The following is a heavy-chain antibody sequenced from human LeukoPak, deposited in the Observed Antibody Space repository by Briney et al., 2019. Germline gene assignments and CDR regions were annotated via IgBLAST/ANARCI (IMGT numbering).Heavy chain of an antibody. V-gene: IGHV1-2*02. J-gene: IGHJ4*02. Sequence: EASVKVSCKASGYTFTGYYMHWVRQAPGQGLEWMGWINPNSGGTNYAQKFQGRVTMTRDMSTSTVYMDLSSLTSEDTAVYYCARGHPSATGYSSGWYFHYWGQGTLVTVSS. CDR1: GYTFTGYY. D-gene: IGHD6-19*01. CDR2: INPNSGGT. CDR3: ARGHPSATGYSSGWYFHY.